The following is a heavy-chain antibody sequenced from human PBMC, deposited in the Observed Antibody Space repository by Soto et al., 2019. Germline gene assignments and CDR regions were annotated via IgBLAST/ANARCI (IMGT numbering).Heavy chain of an antibody. D-gene: IGHD5-12*01. Sequence: GSGPTLVNPTQTLTLTCTFSGFSLSTSGVGVGWIRQPPGKALEWLALIYWNDDKRYSPSLRSRLTITKDTSKNQVVLTMTNMDPVDTATYYCALSRQGGSGSTSYYYYGMDVWGQGTSVTVSS. CDR1: GFSLSTSGVG. J-gene: IGHJ6*02. CDR2: IYWNDDK. CDR3: ALSRQGGSGSTSYYYYGMDV. V-gene: IGHV2-5*01.